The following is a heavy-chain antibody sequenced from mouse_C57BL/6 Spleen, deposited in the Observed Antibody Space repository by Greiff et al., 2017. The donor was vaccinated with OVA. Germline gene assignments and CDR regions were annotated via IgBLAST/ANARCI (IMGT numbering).Heavy chain of an antibody. CDR3: ARITTVGIDY. V-gene: IGHV1-18*01. CDR2: INPNNGGT. J-gene: IGHJ2*01. CDR1: GYTFTDYN. D-gene: IGHD1-1*01. Sequence: VQLKESGPELVKPGASVKIPCKASGYTFTDYNMDWVKQSHGKSLEWIGDINPNNGGTIYNQKFKGKATLTVDKSSSTAYMELRSLTSEDTAVYYCARITTVGIDYWGQGTTLTVSS.